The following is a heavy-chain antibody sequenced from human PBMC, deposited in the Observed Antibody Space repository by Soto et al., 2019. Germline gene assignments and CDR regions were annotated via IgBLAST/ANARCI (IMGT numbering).Heavy chain of an antibody. CDR1: GYTFTSYG. Sequence: ASVNVSCKASGYTFTSYGIHWVRQAPGQRLEWMGWINAANGDTKYSPKFQGRVTITRDTSASTAYMELSSLRSEDTAVYYCVRRHVSATGIDWFDPWGQGTLVTVYS. CDR3: VRRHVSATGIDWFDP. V-gene: IGHV1-3*01. D-gene: IGHD6-13*01. CDR2: INAANGDT. J-gene: IGHJ5*02.